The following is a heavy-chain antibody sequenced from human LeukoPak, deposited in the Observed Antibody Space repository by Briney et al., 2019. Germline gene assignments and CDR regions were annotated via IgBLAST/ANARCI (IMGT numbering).Heavy chain of an antibody. Sequence: SETLSRTCTVSGVSISSYYWSWIRQPPGKGLEWIGYIYYSGSTNYNPSLKSRVTISVDTSKNQFSLKLSSVTAADTAVYYCARDNYGLYFDYWGQGTLVTVSS. D-gene: IGHD4-11*01. CDR3: ARDNYGLYFDY. J-gene: IGHJ4*02. CDR2: IYYSGST. V-gene: IGHV4-59*01. CDR1: GVSISSYY.